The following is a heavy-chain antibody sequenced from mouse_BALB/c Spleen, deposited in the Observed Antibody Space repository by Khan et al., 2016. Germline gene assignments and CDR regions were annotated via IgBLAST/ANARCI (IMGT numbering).Heavy chain of an antibody. CDR3: ARIGITTVVATDAMDY. CDR2: IWWDDDK. V-gene: IGHV8-8*01. D-gene: IGHD1-1*01. Sequence: QVTLKESGPGILQPSQTLSLTCSFSGFSLSTSGMGVGWIRQPSGKGLEWLAHIWWDDDKRYNPALKSRLPISKDTSSNQVFLKIASVDTADTATYYCARIGITTVVATDAMDYWGQGTSVTVSS. J-gene: IGHJ4*01. CDR1: GFSLSTSGMG.